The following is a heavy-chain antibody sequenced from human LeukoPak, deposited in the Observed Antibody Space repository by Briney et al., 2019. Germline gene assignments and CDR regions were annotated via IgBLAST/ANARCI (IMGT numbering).Heavy chain of an antibody. CDR2: IYTSGST. V-gene: IGHV4-61*02. CDR3: ARDLSSVYGGTALYWYFDL. J-gene: IGHJ2*01. Sequence: SQTLSLTCTVSGGSISSGSYYWSWIRQPAGKGLEWIGRIYTSGSTNYNPSLKSRVTISVDTSKNQFSLKLSSVTAADTAVYYCARDLSSVYGGTALYWYFDLWGRGTLVTVSS. CDR1: GGSISSGSYY. D-gene: IGHD4-23*01.